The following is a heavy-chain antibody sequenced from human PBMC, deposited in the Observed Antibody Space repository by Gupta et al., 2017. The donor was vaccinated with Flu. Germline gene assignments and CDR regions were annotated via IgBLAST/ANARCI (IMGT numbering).Heavy chain of an antibody. CDR2: INHSGST. Sequence: QVQLQQWGAGLLTPSETLSLTCAVYGGSFSGYYWSWIRQPPGKGLEWIGEINHSGSTNYNPSLKSRVTISVDTSKNQFSLKLSSVTAADTAVYYCARRRPNNWFDPWGQGTLVTVSS. CDR1: GGSFSGYY. CDR3: ARRRPNNWFDP. J-gene: IGHJ5*02. V-gene: IGHV4-34*01.